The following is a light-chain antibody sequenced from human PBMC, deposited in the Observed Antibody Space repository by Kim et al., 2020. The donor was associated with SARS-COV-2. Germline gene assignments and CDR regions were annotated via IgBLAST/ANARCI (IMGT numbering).Light chain of an antibody. CDR2: AAS. J-gene: IGKJ3*01. CDR1: QSIYNY. V-gene: IGKV1-39*01. CDR3: QQSYSAPC. Sequence: DIQMTQSPPSLSASVGDRVTITCRASQSIYNYLNWYQQKTGKAPNLLIYAASHLPSGVPSRFSGNGSGTDFTLTISSLQPEDFATYYCQQSYSAPCVGPGTKVDIK.